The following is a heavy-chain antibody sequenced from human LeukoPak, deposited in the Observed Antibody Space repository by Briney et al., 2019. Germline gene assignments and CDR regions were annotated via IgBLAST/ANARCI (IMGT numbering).Heavy chain of an antibody. V-gene: IGHV1-2*06. CDR3: ARVAIKVGAYAFDI. J-gene: IGHJ3*02. Sequence: ASVKVSCKASGYIFTGYFIHWVRQAPGQGPEWMGRINPNSGGTNYAQKFQGRVTMTRDTSISTAYMELSRLRSDDTAVYYCARVAIKVGAYAFDIWGQGTMVTVSS. CDR1: GYIFTGYF. CDR2: INPNSGGT. D-gene: IGHD1-26*01.